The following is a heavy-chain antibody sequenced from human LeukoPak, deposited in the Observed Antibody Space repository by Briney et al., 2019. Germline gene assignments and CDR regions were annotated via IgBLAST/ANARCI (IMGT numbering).Heavy chain of an antibody. Sequence: SETLSLTCAVYGGSFSGYYWSWIRQPPGKGLEWIGEINHSGSTNYNPSLKSRVTISVDTSKNQFSLKLSSVTAADTAVYCCAREVTGNWFDPWGQGTLVTVSS. V-gene: IGHV4-34*01. CDR1: GGSFSGYY. D-gene: IGHD2-21*02. CDR2: INHSGST. J-gene: IGHJ5*02. CDR3: AREVTGNWFDP.